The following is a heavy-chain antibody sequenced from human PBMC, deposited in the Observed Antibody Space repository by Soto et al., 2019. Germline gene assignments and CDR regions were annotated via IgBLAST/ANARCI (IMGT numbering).Heavy chain of an antibody. CDR1: GFSIRKYW. J-gene: IGHJ4*02. CDR3: AIQDCTNDVCLEAAVTVGGALEY. D-gene: IGHD2-8*01. CDR2: ISGDGTTT. V-gene: IGHV3-74*01. Sequence: EVQLVESGGGLVQPGEALRLACAASGFSIRKYWMHWVRQAPGKGPVWVLYISGDGTTTDYAGSVKGRFTISRDNAKNTLFLQMDSLRVEDTAIYFCAIQDCTNDVCLEAAVTVGGALEYWGRGAQVTVSS.